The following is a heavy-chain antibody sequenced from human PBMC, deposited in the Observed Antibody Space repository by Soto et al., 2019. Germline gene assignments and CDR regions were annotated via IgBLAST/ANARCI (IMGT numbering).Heavy chain of an antibody. J-gene: IGHJ6*02. CDR3: ARAQKPAYYGMDV. V-gene: IGHV4-4*02. CDR1: GGSISSSNW. Sequence: QVQLQESGPGLVKPSGTLSLTCAVSGGSISSSNWWSWVRQPPGKGLEWIGEIYHSGSTNYNPSLKSRVTISVDQSKNQFSLKLSSVTAAETAVYYFARAQKPAYYGMDVWGQGTTVNGSS. CDR2: IYHSGST.